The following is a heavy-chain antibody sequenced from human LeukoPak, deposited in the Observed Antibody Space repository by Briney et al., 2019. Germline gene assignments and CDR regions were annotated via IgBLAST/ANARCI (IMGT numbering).Heavy chain of an antibody. J-gene: IGHJ4*02. CDR2: IYASGST. CDR1: GGSISSGSYY. D-gene: IGHD3-22*01. CDR3: ARHPSYYDRIDY. V-gene: IGHV4-61*02. Sequence: SETLSLTCTVSGGSISSGSYYWSWIRQPAGKGLEWIGRIYASGSTNYNPSLKSRVTISVDTSKNQFSLKLSSVTAADTAVYYCARHPSYYDRIDYWGQGTLVTVSS.